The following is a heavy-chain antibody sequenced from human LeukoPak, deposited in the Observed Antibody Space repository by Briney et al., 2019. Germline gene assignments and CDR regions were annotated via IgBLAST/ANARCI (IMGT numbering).Heavy chain of an antibody. D-gene: IGHD3-16*01. CDR1: GYTFTGYY. V-gene: IGHV1-2*02. CDR2: INPNSGGT. Sequence: ASVKVSCKASGYTFTGYYMHWVRQAPGQGLEWMGWINPNSGGTNYAQKFQGRVTMTRNTSISTAYMELSSLRSEDTAVYYCARGNWRGSKTYDYWGQGTLVTVSS. J-gene: IGHJ4*02. CDR3: ARGNWRGSKTYDY.